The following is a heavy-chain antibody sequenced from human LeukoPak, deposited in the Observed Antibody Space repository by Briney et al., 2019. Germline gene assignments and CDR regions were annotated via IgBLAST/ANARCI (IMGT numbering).Heavy chain of an antibody. Sequence: GASVKVSCKASGYTFTSYGISWVRQAPGQGLEWMGGISAYNGNTNYAQKLQGRVTMTTDTSTSTAYMELRSLRSDDTAVYYCARGGNDYVWGSYRFIDYWGQGTLVTVSS. CDR1: GYTFTSYG. CDR3: ARGGNDYVWGSYRFIDY. D-gene: IGHD3-16*02. CDR2: ISAYNGNT. V-gene: IGHV1-18*01. J-gene: IGHJ4*02.